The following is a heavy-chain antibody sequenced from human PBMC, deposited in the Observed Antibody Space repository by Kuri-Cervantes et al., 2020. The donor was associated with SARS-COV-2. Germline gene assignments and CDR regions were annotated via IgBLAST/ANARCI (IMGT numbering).Heavy chain of an antibody. CDR3: VRDGDHWNFDY. J-gene: IGHJ4*02. CDR2: INPDGSYT. CDR1: GFTFSGHW. V-gene: IGHV3-74*01. D-gene: IGHD1-1*01. Sequence: GESLKISYAASGFTFSGHWLHRVRQAPGKGLVWVSRINPDGSYTNNAVSVKGRFTLSRDNAKNMLFLQMNSLRAEDTAVYYCVRDGDHWNFDYWGQGTLVTVSS.